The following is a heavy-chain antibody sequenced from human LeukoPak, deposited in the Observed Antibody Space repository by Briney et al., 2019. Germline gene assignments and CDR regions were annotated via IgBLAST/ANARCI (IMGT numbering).Heavy chain of an antibody. V-gene: IGHV3-23*01. CDR1: GFTFSSYG. J-gene: IGHJ4*02. D-gene: IGHD5-24*01. CDR2: ISGSAFST. Sequence: GGSLRLSCAASGFTFSSYGMNWVRQAPGKGLEWVSAISGSAFSTYYADSVKGRFTISRDNSKNTLYLQMNSLRAEDTAVYYCAKSGYNRFDYWGQGTLVTVSS. CDR3: AKSGYNRFDY.